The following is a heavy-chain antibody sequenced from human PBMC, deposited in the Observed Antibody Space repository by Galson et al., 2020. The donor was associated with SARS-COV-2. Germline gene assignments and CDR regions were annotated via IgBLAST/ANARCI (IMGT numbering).Heavy chain of an antibody. V-gene: IGHV4-31*03. CDR1: GASISNEGYY. CDR2: IYFTGRA. D-gene: IGHD6-19*01. CDR3: ARDNRIAVTKRGAFDI. Sequence: ETSETLSLTCNVSGASISNEGYYWGWIRQHPGKGLEWIAYIYFTGRAYYNPSLKRRVTISVDTSKNQFSLRLKSVTAADTAIYFCARDNRIAVTKRGAFDIWGQGTMVTVSS. J-gene: IGHJ3*02.